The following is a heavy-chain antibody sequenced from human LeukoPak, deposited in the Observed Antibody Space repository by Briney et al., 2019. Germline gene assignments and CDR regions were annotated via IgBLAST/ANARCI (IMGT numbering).Heavy chain of an antibody. CDR2: ISSSSSTI. CDR3: ARDRAVAGDY. V-gene: IGHV3-48*04. D-gene: IGHD6-19*01. Sequence: GGSLRLSCVASGFTFSSYWLSWVRQAPGKGLEWVSYISSSSSTIYYADSVKGRFTISRDNAKNSLYLQMNSLRAEDTAVYYCARDRAVAGDYWGQGTLVTVSS. J-gene: IGHJ4*02. CDR1: GFTFSSYW.